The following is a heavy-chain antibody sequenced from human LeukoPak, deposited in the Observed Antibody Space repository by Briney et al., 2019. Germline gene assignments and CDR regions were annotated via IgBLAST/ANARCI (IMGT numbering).Heavy chain of an antibody. J-gene: IGHJ4*02. D-gene: IGHD3-10*01. Sequence: PGESLTLSCAASGFTFSGFWVRWVRQPPGRGLEWVANITEDGREEHYVDSVKGRLTISKDHGKNPLFLQMNSLRAAGTAVYCATIGGHLDYWRQGTLVTV. CDR2: ITEDGREE. CDR3: TIGGHLDY. CDR1: GFTFSGFW. V-gene: IGHV3-7*01.